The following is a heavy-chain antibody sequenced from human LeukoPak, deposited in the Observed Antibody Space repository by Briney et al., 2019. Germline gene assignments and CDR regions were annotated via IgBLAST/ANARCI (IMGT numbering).Heavy chain of an antibody. J-gene: IGHJ4*02. V-gene: IGHV3-43D*03. CDR1: GFTFDDYA. CDR3: ARDRYDSSGHRY. CDR2: ISWDGGST. D-gene: IGHD3-22*01. Sequence: GGSLRLSCAASGFTFDDYAMHWVRQAPGKGLEWVSLISWDGGSTYYADSVKGRFTISRDNSKNSLYLQMNSLRAEDTAVYYCARDRYDSSGHRYWGQGTLVTVSS.